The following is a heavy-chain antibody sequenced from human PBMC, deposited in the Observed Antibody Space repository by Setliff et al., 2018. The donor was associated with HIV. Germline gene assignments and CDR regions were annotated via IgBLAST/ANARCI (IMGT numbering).Heavy chain of an antibody. D-gene: IGHD1-26*01. CDR1: GDSITNYY. J-gene: IGHJ4*02. CDR3: ARESLVGDSGFDY. Sequence: SETLSLTCIASGDSITNYYWSWIRQPPGKGLEWIGYIHVSGITDYNPSLKGRVTISVDTSRNQFSLKLTSVTSADMAIYYCARESLVGDSGFDYWGQGTLVTVSS. V-gene: IGHV4-4*09. CDR2: IHVSGIT.